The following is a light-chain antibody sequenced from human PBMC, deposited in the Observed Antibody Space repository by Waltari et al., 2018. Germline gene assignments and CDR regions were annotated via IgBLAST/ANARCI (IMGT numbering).Light chain of an antibody. CDR2: KVS. V-gene: IGKV2-30*02. Sequence: DVVLSQSPLSLPVTLGQPASITCRSSQSLVHSDGKTYLNWFQQRPGQSPRRLIYKVSRRDAGAPDRFSGSGSGSDFTLNINRVEAEDVGVYYCMQATHWPLTFGQGTKVEIK. J-gene: IGKJ1*01. CDR3: MQATHWPLT. CDR1: QSLVHSDGKTY.